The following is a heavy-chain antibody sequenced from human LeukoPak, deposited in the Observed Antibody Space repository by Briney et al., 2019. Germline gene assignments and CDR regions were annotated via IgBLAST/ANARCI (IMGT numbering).Heavy chain of an antibody. J-gene: IGHJ6*03. CDR1: GFTFSSYG. V-gene: IGHV3-30*02. CDR3: ARAGVRDYYYYMDV. CDR2: IRYDGSNK. Sequence: GGSLRLSCAASGFTFSSYGMHWVRQAPGKGLEWVAFIRYDGSNKYYADSVKGRFTISRDNSKNTLYLQMNSLRAEDTAVYYCARAGVRDYYYYMDVWGKGTTVTVSS. D-gene: IGHD3-3*01.